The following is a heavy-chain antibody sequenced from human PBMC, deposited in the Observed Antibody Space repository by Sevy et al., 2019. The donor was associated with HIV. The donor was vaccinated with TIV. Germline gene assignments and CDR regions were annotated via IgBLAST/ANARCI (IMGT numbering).Heavy chain of an antibody. CDR1: GYTCTNFG. CDR3: ARDLLAIAGYSSTWSGGY. CDR2: IGAYNGNT. J-gene: IGHJ4*02. V-gene: IGHV1-18*01. Sequence: ASVKVSCKASGYTCTNFGITWVRRAPGQGLEWMGWIGAYNGNTNYAQKFQGRVTMTTDTSTSTAYMELRSLRSDDTAVYYCARDLLAIAGYSSTWSGGYWGQGTLVTVSS. D-gene: IGHD6-13*01.